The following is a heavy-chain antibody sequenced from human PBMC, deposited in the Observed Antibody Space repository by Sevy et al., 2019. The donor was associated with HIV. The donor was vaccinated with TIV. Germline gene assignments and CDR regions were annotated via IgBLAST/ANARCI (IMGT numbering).Heavy chain of an antibody. J-gene: IGHJ3*02. CDR3: TRSVGIEDI. D-gene: IGHD2-15*01. Sequence: GGSLRLSCAASGFTFSGSTMHWVRQASGKGLEWVGRIRSKANSYATAYAASVKGRFTISRDDSKNTAYLQMNSLKTEDTAVYYCTRSVGIEDIWGQGTMVTVSS. CDR2: IRSKANSYAT. V-gene: IGHV3-73*01. CDR1: GFTFSGST.